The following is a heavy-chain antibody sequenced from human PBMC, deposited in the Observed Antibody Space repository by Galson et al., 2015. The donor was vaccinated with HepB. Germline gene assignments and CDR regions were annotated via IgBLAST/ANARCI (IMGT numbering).Heavy chain of an antibody. V-gene: IGHV4-39*07. J-gene: IGHJ5*02. CDR3: ARGQQQLGLFWFDP. CDR1: GGSISSKSYY. D-gene: IGHD6-13*01. Sequence: SETLSLTCTVSGGSISSKSYYWGWIRQPPGKGLDWIGSIYHNGNTYYNPSLKSRVTISIDTSNNQFSLKLCSVTAADTAVYYCARGQQQLGLFWFDPWGQGTLVTVSS. CDR2: IYHNGNT.